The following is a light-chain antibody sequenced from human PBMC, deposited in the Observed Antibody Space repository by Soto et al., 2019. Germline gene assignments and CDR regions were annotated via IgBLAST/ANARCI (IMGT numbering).Light chain of an antibody. CDR3: SSYAGSNSVV. J-gene: IGLJ2*01. Sequence: QSALTQPPSASGSPGQSVTISCTGTSSDVGGYNYVSWYQQNPGKAPKLMIYEVNKRPSGVPDRFSGSKSGNTASLIVSGLQAEDEADYYCSSYAGSNSVVFGGGTKLTVL. CDR1: SSDVGGYNY. CDR2: EVN. V-gene: IGLV2-8*01.